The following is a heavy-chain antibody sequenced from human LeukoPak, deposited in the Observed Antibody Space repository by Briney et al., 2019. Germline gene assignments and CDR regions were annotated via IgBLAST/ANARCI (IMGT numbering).Heavy chain of an antibody. CDR2: KNPNSGRR. CDR1: GYTFTSYD. V-gene: IGHV1-8*01. J-gene: IGHJ6*02. CDR3: ARGPVSSHGMDV. Sequence: ASVKVSCKASGYTFTSYDINWVRQATGQGLEWMGFKNPNSGRRGFAQKFQGRFTMTTDTSISTAYMELSSLTSEDTAVYYCARGPVSSHGMDVWGQGTTVTVSS.